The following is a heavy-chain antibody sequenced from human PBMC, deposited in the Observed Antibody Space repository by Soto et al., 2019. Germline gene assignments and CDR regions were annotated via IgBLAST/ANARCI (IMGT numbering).Heavy chain of an antibody. CDR1: GGSISSYY. Sequence: ETLSLTCTVSGGSISSYYWSWIRQPPGKGLEWIGYIYYSGSTNYNPSLKSRVTISVDTSKNQFSLNLSSVTAADTAVYYCARSLHVSEGFGELIPFDYWGRGTLVTVSS. V-gene: IGHV4-59*01. D-gene: IGHD3-10*01. J-gene: IGHJ4*02. CDR3: ARSLHVSEGFGELIPFDY. CDR2: IYYSGST.